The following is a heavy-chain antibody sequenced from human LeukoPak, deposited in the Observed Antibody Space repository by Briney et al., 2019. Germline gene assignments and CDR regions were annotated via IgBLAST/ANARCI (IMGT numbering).Heavy chain of an antibody. CDR3: AGSTSNYYMDV. J-gene: IGHJ6*03. V-gene: IGHV1-24*01. Sequence: ASVKVSCKVSGYTLTELSMHWVRQAPGKGLEWRGGFDPEDGETIYAQKFQGRVTMTEDTSTATAYMELSRLRSDDTAVYYCAGSTSNYYMDVWGKETTVTISS. D-gene: IGHD2-2*01. CDR1: GYTLTELS. CDR2: FDPEDGET.